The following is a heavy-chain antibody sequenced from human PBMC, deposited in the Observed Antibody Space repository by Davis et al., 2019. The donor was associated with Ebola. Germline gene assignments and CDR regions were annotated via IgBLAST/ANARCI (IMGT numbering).Heavy chain of an antibody. CDR1: GFVFSSYV. CDR3: AKDTSNVWFDV. D-gene: IGHD1-26*01. CDR2: LGLSGDT. Sequence: GGSLRLSCAASGFVFSSYVMSWVRRAPGKGLEWVSTLGLSGDTYYADSVKGRFTISRDNSMNTLHLQMNSLRVKDTAIYYCAKDTSNVWFDVWGQGTMVTVSS. V-gene: IGHV3-23*01. J-gene: IGHJ3*01.